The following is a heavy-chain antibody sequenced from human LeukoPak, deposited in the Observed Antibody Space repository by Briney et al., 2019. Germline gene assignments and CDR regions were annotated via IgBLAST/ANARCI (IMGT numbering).Heavy chain of an antibody. CDR2: ISSSSSYI. CDR1: GFSLRSHS. D-gene: IGHD2-2*01. CDR3: ARGDIVVVPAAISNDY. J-gene: IGHJ4*02. Sequence: GGSLRLSCAASGFSLRSHSMNWVRQAPGKGLEWVSYISSSSSYIYYADSVKGRFTISRDNAKNSLYLQMNSLRAEDTAVYYCARGDIVVVPAAISNDYWGQGTLVTVSS. V-gene: IGHV3-21*05.